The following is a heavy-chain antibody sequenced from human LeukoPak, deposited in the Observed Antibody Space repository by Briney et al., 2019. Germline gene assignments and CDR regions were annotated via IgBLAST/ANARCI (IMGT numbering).Heavy chain of an antibody. D-gene: IGHD3-10*01. J-gene: IGHJ4*02. CDR1: GFTFSSYA. V-gene: IGHV3-23*01. CDR2: ISGSGGST. Sequence: GGSLRLSCAASGFTFSSYAMSWVRQAPGKGLEWVSAISGSGGSTYYADSVKGRFTISRDNSKNTLYLQMNSLTAEDTAVYYCAKMVRGSNYFDYWGQGTLVTVSS. CDR3: AKMVRGSNYFDY.